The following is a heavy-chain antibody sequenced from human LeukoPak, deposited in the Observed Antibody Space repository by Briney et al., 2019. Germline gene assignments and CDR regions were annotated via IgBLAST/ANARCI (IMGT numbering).Heavy chain of an antibody. J-gene: IGHJ6*02. V-gene: IGHV3-74*01. CDR1: ALTFSSYW. D-gene: IGHD3-10*01. CDR3: ARELITVVRGVDYYYGMDV. Sequence: GRSRRLSCAVSALTFSSYWMDWVRQAPGKGLVWVSRINSDGSSTSYAGSVKGRFTITRDNPKNTLYLQMNSLRAEDTDVYYCARELITVVRGVDYYYGMDVWGQGTTVTVSS. CDR2: INSDGSST.